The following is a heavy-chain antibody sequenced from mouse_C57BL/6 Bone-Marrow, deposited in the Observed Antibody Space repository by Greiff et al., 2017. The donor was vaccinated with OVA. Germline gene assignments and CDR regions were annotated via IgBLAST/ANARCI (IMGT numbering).Heavy chain of an antibody. D-gene: IGHD2-2*01. CDR1: GYTFTSYW. CDR3: ARHMGLRSY. Sequence: QVQLQQPGAELVRPGTSVKLSCKASGYTFTSYWMHWVKQRPGQGLAWIGVIDPSDSYTNYNQKFKGKATLTVDTSSSTAYMQLSSLTSEDSAVYYCARHMGLRSYWGQGTTLTVSS. V-gene: IGHV1-59*01. J-gene: IGHJ2*01. CDR2: IDPSDSYT.